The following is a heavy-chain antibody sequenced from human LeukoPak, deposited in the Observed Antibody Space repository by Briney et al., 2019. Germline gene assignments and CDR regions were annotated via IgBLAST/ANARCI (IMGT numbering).Heavy chain of an antibody. Sequence: SETLSLTCAVYGGSFSGYYWSWIRQPPGKGLEWIGEINHSGSTNYNPSLKSRVTISVDTSKNQFSLKLSSVTAADTAVYYCARDLHGSGSYSSPMDVWGKGTTVTVSS. CDR1: GGSFSGYY. V-gene: IGHV4-34*01. J-gene: IGHJ6*03. CDR2: INHSGST. CDR3: ARDLHGSGSYSSPMDV. D-gene: IGHD3-10*01.